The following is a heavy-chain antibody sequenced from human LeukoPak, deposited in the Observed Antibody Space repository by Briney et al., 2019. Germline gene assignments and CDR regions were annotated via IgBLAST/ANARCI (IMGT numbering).Heavy chain of an antibody. V-gene: IGHV4-61*08. Sequence: SETLSLTCTVSGGSISSGGYYWSWIRQPPGKGLEWIGYIYYSGSTNYNPSLKSRVTISVDTSKNQFSLKLSSVTAADTAVYYCATMTTQARGNWFDPWGQGTLVTVSS. CDR3: ATMTTQARGNWFDP. CDR2: IYYSGST. J-gene: IGHJ5*02. CDR1: GGSISSGGYY. D-gene: IGHD4-11*01.